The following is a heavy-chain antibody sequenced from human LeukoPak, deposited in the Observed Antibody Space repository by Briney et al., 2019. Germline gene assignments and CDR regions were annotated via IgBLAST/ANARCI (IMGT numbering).Heavy chain of an antibody. D-gene: IGHD6-13*01. CDR3: AKRTSGSSWYFSDY. V-gene: IGHV3-23*01. CDR2: MSGDATST. Sequence: GGSLRLSCAASGFTFRSFAMSWVRQAPGKGLEWVSTMSGDATSTYYADSVKGRFTISRDNSKNTLYLQMNSLRAEDTAVYYCAKRTSGSSWYFSDYWGQGTLVTVSS. J-gene: IGHJ4*02. CDR1: GFTFRSFA.